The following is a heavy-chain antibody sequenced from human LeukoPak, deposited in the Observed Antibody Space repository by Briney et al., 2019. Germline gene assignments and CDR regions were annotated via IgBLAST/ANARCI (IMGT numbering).Heavy chain of an antibody. V-gene: IGHV3-23*01. J-gene: IGHJ4*02. CDR2: ISGSGGST. Sequence: GESLRLSCAASGFTFSSYAMSWVRQAPGKGLEWVSAISGSGGSTHYADPVKGRFTISRDNSKNTLYLQMNSLRAEDTAVYYCAKSEASGFDYWGQGTLVTVSS. CDR3: AKSEASGFDY. D-gene: IGHD1-26*01. CDR1: GFTFSSYA.